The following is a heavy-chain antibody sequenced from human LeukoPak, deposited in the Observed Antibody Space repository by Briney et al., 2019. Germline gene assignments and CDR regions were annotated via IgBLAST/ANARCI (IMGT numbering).Heavy chain of an antibody. D-gene: IGHD1-26*01. V-gene: IGHV4-59*08. Sequence: SETLSLTCTVSGCSISSYYWSWIRQPPGKGLEWIGYIYYSGSTNYNPSLKSRGTISVDTSKNQFSLKLSSVTAADTAVYYCARNRGATFTPAFDYWGQGTLITVSS. CDR3: ARNRGATFTPAFDY. CDR2: IYYSGST. CDR1: GCSISSYY. J-gene: IGHJ4*02.